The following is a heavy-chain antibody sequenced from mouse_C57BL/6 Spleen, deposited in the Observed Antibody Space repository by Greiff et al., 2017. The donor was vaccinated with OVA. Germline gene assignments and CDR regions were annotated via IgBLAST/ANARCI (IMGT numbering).Heavy chain of an antibody. CDR1: GYTFTTYW. J-gene: IGHJ3*01. CDR2: IHPSDSDT. CDR3: AGGFVY. V-gene: IGHV1-74*01. Sequence: VQLQQPGAELVKPGASVKVSCKASGYTFTTYWLHWVKLRPGQGLEWIGMIHPSDSDTNYNQKFKDKATLTVDKSSSTTYMQLSSLTSEDSAVYYCAGGFVYWGQGTLVTVSA.